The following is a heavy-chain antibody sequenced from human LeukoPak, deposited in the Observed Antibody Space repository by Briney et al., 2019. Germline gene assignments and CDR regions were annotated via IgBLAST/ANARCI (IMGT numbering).Heavy chain of an antibody. V-gene: IGHV4-31*03. CDR1: GGPITSGDSF. CDR2: TSYSGSP. CDR3: ATDHLAAAGYNWFDP. D-gene: IGHD6-13*01. J-gene: IGHJ5*02. Sequence: PSQTLSLTCTVSGGPITSGDSFWTWIRQHPEKGLEWIGYTSYSGSPYYNPSLQTRVTISSDMSKNQFSLKLASVTAADTAVYYCATDHLAAAGYNWFDPWGQGTLVTVSS.